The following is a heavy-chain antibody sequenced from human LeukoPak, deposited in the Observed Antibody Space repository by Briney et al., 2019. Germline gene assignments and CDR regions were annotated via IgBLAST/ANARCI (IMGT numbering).Heavy chain of an antibody. CDR2: IYYSGST. D-gene: IGHD3-9*01. CDR3: ARTLRYFDWCFDY. Sequence: PETLSLTCTVSGGSISSYYWSWIRQPPGKGLEWIGYIYYSGSTNYNPSLKSRVTISVDTSKNQFSLKLSSVTAADTAVYYCARTLRYFDWCFDYWGQGTLVTVSS. CDR1: GGSISSYY. J-gene: IGHJ4*02. V-gene: IGHV4-59*01.